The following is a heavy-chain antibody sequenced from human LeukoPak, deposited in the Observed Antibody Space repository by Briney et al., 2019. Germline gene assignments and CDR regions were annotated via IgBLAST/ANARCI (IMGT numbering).Heavy chain of an antibody. V-gene: IGHV3-30*02. D-gene: IGHD6-19*01. CDR1: GFTFSSYG. J-gene: IGHJ6*03. CDR3: ARVVAVAGHYYYYYMDV. CDR2: IRYDGSNK. Sequence: GGSLRLSCAASGFTFSSYGMHWVRQAPGKGLEWVAFIRYDGSNKYYADSVKGRFTISRDNSKNTLYLQMNSLRAEDTAVYYCARVVAVAGHYYYYYMDVWGKGTTVTVSS.